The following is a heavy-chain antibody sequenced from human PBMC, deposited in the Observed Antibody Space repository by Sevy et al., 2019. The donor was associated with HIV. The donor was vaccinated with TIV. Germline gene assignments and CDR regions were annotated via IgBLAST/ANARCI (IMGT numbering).Heavy chain of an antibody. J-gene: IGHJ6*03. CDR2: IDRSGSDL. V-gene: IGHV3-11*04. D-gene: IGHD3-16*01. CDR1: GFTFGDYY. Sequence: GGSLRLSCEASGFTFGDYYMSWIRQAPGKGLEWISYIDRSGSDLYYADSVKGRFTISRDNGKKSLYLQMRSLRTDDTAVYYCARDLGGVTNQCFYYYMDVWGKRTTVTVSS. CDR3: ARDLGGVTNQCFYYYMDV.